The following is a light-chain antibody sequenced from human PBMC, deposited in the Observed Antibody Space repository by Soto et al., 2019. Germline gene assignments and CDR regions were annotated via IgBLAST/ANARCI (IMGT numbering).Light chain of an antibody. CDR1: ESVSDN. CDR3: QQYNTWPRT. CDR2: GAS. J-gene: IGKJ1*01. V-gene: IGKV3-15*01. Sequence: EIVLTQSPGTLSLSPGERATLSCRASESVSDNYLAWYQQRSGQAPRLLIYGASTRATGIPARFSGSGSGTEFTLTISSLQSEDFAVYYCQQYNTWPRTFGQGTKVDIK.